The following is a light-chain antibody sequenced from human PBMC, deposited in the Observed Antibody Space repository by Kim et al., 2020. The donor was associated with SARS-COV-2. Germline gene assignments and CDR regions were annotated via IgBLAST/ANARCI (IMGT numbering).Light chain of an antibody. Sequence: IQMTQSPSTLSASVGDRVIITCRASEGVSSWVAWYQQKPGKAPNVLIYDASTLYNGVPSRFSGSGSGTEFTLTISSLQPDDFATYYCQQYGTYPLTFGQGTKVDIK. CDR3: QQYGTYPLT. CDR1: EGVSSW. CDR2: DAS. V-gene: IGKV1-5*01. J-gene: IGKJ1*01.